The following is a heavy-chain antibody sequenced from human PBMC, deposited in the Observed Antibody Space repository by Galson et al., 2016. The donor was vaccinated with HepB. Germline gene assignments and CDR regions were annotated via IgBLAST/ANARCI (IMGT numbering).Heavy chain of an antibody. CDR3: AGRRCGASCWPSGYYGLDV. Sequence: SLRLSCAASGFAFSTYAMKWVRQTPGKGLEWVAVISGSGGTTYYADSVKGRFTIPRDNSRSTLYLQMSSLRAEDTAVYFCAGRRCGASCWPSGYYGLDVGGHGTAVTVSS. D-gene: IGHD2-15*01. CDR2: ISGSGGTT. CDR1: GFAFSTYA. V-gene: IGHV3-23*01. J-gene: IGHJ6*02.